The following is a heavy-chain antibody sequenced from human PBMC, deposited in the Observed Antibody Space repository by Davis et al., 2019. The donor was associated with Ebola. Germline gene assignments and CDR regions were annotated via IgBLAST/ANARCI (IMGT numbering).Heavy chain of an antibody. CDR2: IYYSGNT. V-gene: IGHV4-39*01. Sequence: PSETLSLTCTVSGGSLSSTSYYWGWIRQPPGKGLEWIGSIYYSGNTYYNPSLKSRVTISVDTSKNQFSLKMNSVTAADTAVYYCARITTVTTYNWFDPWGQGTLVTVSS. CDR1: GGSLSSTSYY. D-gene: IGHD4-17*01. CDR3: ARITTVTTYNWFDP. J-gene: IGHJ5*02.